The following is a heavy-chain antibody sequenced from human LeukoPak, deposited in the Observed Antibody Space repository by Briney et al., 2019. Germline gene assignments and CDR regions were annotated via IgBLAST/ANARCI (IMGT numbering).Heavy chain of an antibody. J-gene: IGHJ5*02. D-gene: IGHD5-18*01. V-gene: IGHV4-59*01. CDR1: GGSISSYY. CDR3: AKGSRRYSYGYGRDHPPGPFDP. CDR2: VYYSGST. Sequence: SETLSLTCTVSGGSISSYYWSWIRQRPGKGLEWIGYVYYSGSTNYNPSLKSRVTISVDTSKNQFSLKLSSVTAADTAVYYCAKGSRRYSYGYGRDHPPGPFDPWGQGTLVTVSS.